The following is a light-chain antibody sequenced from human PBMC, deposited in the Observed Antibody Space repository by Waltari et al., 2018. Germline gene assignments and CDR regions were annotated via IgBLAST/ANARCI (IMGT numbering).Light chain of an antibody. J-gene: IGKJ4*01. CDR3: QLYYGDSLT. CDR1: QGLSNS. CDR2: AAS. Sequence: DIQMTQSPSSLSASVGDTVTITCRASQGLSNSLAWYQQKPGEAPKLLLSAASRLESGVPSRFSGSGSGTDYTLTISRLQPEDLATYFCQLYYGDSLTFGVGTKVEIK. V-gene: IGKV1-NL1*01.